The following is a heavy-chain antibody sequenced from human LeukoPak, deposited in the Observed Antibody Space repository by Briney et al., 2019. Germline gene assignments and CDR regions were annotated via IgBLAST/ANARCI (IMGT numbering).Heavy chain of an antibody. V-gene: IGHV3-30*18. J-gene: IGHJ4*02. CDR1: GFTHRRYL. CDR2: ISYDGTNK. D-gene: IGHD3-16*01. CDR3: AKDQMIRWGSPIDDY. Sequence: GGALRLSCAATGFTHRRYLMCWVGPAPGKGLEWVAVISYDGTNKFYADSVKGRFTLSRDNSKNTQFLEMNSLRADDTAVYYCAKDQMIRWGSPIDDYWGQGTLVTVPS.